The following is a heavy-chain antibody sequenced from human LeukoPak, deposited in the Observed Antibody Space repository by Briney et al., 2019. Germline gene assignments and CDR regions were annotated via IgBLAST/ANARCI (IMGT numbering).Heavy chain of an antibody. CDR3: ARGGLKNAFDI. CDR1: GGPISSGGYS. J-gene: IGHJ3*02. CDR2: IYYSGST. Sequence: SETLSLTCAVSGGPISSGGYSWSWIRQPPGKGLEWIGYIYYSGSTYYNPSLKSRVTISVDTSKNQFSLKLSSVTAADTAVYYCARGGLKNAFDIWGQGTMVTVSS. V-gene: IGHV4-30-4*07.